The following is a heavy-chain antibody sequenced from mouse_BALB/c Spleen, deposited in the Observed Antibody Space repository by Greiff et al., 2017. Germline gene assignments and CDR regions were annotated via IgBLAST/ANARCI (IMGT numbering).Heavy chain of an antibody. J-gene: IGHJ3*01. D-gene: IGHD2-14*01. V-gene: IGHV5-4*02. CDR1: GFTFSDYY. CDR3: ARDRNYWYEGIAY. CDR2: ISDGGSYT. Sequence: EVQLQESGGGLVKPGGSLKLSCAASGFTFSDYYMYWVRQTPEKRLEWVATISDGGSYTYYPDSVKGRFTISRDNAKNNLYLQMSSLKSEDTAMYYCARDRNYWYEGIAYWGQGTLVTVSA.